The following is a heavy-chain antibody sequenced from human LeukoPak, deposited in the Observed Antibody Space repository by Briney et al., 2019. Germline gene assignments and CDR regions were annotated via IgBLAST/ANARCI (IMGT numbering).Heavy chain of an antibody. Sequence: GXLRLSCAASGFTFSSYAMSWVRQAPGKGLEWVSAISGSGGSTYYPHPLKGRFTISRDNSKNTLYLQMNSLRAEDTAVYYCAKAPLTINWFDPWGQGTLVTVSS. CDR3: AKAPLTINWFDP. V-gene: IGHV3-23*01. D-gene: IGHD1-1*01. J-gene: IGHJ5*02. CDR2: ISGSGGST. CDR1: GFTFSSYA.